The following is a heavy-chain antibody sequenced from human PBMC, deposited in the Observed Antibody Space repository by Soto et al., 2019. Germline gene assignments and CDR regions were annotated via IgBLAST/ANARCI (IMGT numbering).Heavy chain of an antibody. V-gene: IGHV4-34*01. CDR1: GGSFSGYY. CDR3: GKHVGGYYYYMEV. Sequence: SETLSLTCAVYGGSFSGYYWSWIRQPPGKGLEWIGEINHSGSTNYNPSLKSRVTISVDTSKNQFSLKLSSVTAADTAVYYCGKHVGGYYYYMEVWGKGPTVTVSS. J-gene: IGHJ6*03. D-gene: IGHD2-15*01. CDR2: INHSGST.